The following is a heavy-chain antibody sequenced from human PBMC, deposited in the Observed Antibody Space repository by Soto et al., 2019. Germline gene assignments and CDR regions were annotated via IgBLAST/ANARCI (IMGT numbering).Heavy chain of an antibody. J-gene: IGHJ3*01. CDR2: IIPIFGTA. D-gene: IGHD2-15*01. V-gene: IGHV1-69*13. CDR3: ARDGGYCSGGRCYGGAFDF. Sequence: XSVKVSCKASGGTFSSYAISWVRQAPGQGLEWMGGIIPIFGTANYAQKFQGRVTITADESTSTAYMELSSLRSEDTAVYYCARDGGYCSGGRCYGGAFDFWGQGTMVTGSS. CDR1: GGTFSSYA.